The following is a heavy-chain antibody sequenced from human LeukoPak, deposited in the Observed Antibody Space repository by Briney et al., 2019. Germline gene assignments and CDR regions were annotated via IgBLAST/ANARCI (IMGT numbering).Heavy chain of an antibody. D-gene: IGHD1-26*01. CDR1: GCTFTSYA. CDR3: ARSRYSGSYKGFSPNDY. Sequence: ASVKVSCKASGCTFTSYAMHWVRQAPGQRLEWMGWINAGNGNTKYSQKFQGRVTITRDTSASTAYMELSSLRSEDTAVYYCARSRYSGSYKGFSPNDYWGQGTLVTVSS. J-gene: IGHJ4*02. V-gene: IGHV1-3*01. CDR2: INAGNGNT.